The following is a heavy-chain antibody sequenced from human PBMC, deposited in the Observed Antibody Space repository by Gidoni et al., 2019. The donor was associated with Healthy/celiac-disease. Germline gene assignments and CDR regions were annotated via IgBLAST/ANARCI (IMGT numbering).Heavy chain of an antibody. J-gene: IGHJ4*02. CDR2: IRSKANSYAT. V-gene: IGHV3-73*01. CDR3: SLMTTVTTDLDY. Sequence: EVQLVESGGGLVQPGGSLKLSCAASGFAFSGSAMPWVRQASGKGLEWVGRIRSKANSYATAYAASVKGRFTIARDDSKNTAYLQMNSLKTEDTAVYYCSLMTTVTTDLDYWGQGTLVTVSS. CDR1: GFAFSGSA. D-gene: IGHD4-17*01.